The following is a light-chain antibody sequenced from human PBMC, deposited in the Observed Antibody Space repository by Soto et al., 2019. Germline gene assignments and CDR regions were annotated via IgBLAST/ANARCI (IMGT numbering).Light chain of an antibody. CDR1: QSITNNY. CDR2: GAS. Sequence: EIVLTQSPGTLSLSPGERATLSCRASQSITNNYLAWYQQKPGRAHRLLIYGASSRATGIPDRSSGSGSVTVFILTIRRLEPEDFAMYYCHQYGYLVTFGGGTKVEIK. V-gene: IGKV3-20*01. J-gene: IGKJ4*01. CDR3: HQYGYLVT.